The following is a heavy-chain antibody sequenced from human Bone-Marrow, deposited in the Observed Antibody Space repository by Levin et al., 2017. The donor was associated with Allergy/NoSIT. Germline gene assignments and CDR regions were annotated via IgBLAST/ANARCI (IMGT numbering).Heavy chain of an antibody. D-gene: IGHD3-3*01. J-gene: IGHJ6*02. Sequence: GESLKISCAASGLTVSNNYMSWVRQAPGKGLEWVALIYSGGDTYYADSVKGRFTISRDSSKNTLYLQMNSLRTEDTAVYYCASRSVRFLGTPPSGFAWGYDGWGQGTTVTVSS. CDR1: GLTVSNNY. V-gene: IGHV3-53*01. CDR2: IYSGGDT. CDR3: ASRSVRFLGTPPSGFAWGYDG.